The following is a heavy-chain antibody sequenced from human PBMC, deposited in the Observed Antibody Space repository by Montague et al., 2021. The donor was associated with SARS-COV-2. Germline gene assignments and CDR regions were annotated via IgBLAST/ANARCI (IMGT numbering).Heavy chain of an antibody. CDR2: IYHSGST. D-gene: IGHD2-2*01. Sequence: SETLSLTCTVSGYSISSGYYWGWIRQPPGKGLEWIGSIYHSGSTYYNPPLKSRVTISVDTSKNQFSLKLSSVTAADTAAYYCARPQDCSTTSGYFDYWGQGTLVTVSS. CDR1: GYSISSGYY. CDR3: ARPQDCSTTSGYFDY. J-gene: IGHJ4*02. V-gene: IGHV4-38-2*02.